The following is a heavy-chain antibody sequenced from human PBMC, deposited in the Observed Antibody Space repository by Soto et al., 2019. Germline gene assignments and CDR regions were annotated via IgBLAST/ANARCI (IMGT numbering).Heavy chain of an antibody. D-gene: IGHD3-22*01. V-gene: IGHV4-30-4*01. CDR3: ARRGRSGYYYSWFDP. CDR1: GGSISSGDYY. J-gene: IGHJ5*02. CDR2: IYYSGST. Sequence: QVQLQESGPGLVKPSQTLSLTCTVSGGSISSGDYYWSWIRQPPGKGLEWIGYIYYSGSTYYNPSLKSRGTISVDTSKNQFSLKLSSVTAADTAVYYCARRGRSGYYYSWFDPWGQGTLVTVSS.